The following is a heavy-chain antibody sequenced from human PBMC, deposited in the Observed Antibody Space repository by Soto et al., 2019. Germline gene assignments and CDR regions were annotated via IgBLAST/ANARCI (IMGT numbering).Heavy chain of an antibody. CDR1: GFTFSSYA. Sequence: GGPLRLCCAASGFTFSSYAMHWVRQGPGKGLEWVAVISYDGSNKNYADSVKGRFTISRDNSKNTLYLQMHSLRAEDTAVYYCARGRGHVIVLVQYYFDNWGQGILVTVSS. V-gene: IGHV3-30-3*01. CDR2: ISYDGSNK. D-gene: IGHD3-22*01. J-gene: IGHJ4*02. CDR3: ARGRGHVIVLVQYYFDN.